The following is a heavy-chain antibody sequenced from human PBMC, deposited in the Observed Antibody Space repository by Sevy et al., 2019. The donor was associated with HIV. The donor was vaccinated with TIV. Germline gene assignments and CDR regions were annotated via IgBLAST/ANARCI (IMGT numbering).Heavy chain of an antibody. V-gene: IGHV3-33*01. CDR2: IWYDGSNK. CDR1: GFTFSSYG. J-gene: IGHJ3*02. Sequence: GGSLRLSCAASGFTFSSYGMHWVRQAPGKGLEWVAVIWYDGSNKYYADSVKGRFTISRDNSKNTLYLQMNSLRAEDTVVYYCARDHYYDSSGGAFDIWGQGTMVTVSS. D-gene: IGHD3-22*01. CDR3: ARDHYYDSSGGAFDI.